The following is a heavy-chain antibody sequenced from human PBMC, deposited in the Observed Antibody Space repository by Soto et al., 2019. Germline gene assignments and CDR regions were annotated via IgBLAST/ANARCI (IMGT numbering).Heavy chain of an antibody. CDR3: ARSTVTIAFDI. CDR2: INAGNGNT. J-gene: IGHJ3*02. CDR1: GYTFTSYA. D-gene: IGHD4-4*01. Sequence: GASVKVSCKASGYTFTSYAMHWVRQAPGQRLEWMGWINAGNGNTKYSQKFQGRVTITRDTSASTAYMELSSLRPEDTAVYYCARSTVTIAFDIWGQGTMVTVSS. V-gene: IGHV1-3*01.